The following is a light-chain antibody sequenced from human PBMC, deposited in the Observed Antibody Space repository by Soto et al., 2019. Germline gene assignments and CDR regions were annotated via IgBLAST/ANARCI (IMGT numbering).Light chain of an antibody. V-gene: IGLV2-14*03. J-gene: IGLJ1*01. CDR1: SNDVGDYNF. CDR3: SSYTGSSTYV. Sequence: QSALTQPACVSGSPGQSITISCTGTSNDVGDYNFVSWYQQHPGKAPKVMIYDVIKRPSGVSNRFSGSKSGNTAYLTISGLQAEDEADYYCSSYTGSSTYVFGTGTKLTVL. CDR2: DVI.